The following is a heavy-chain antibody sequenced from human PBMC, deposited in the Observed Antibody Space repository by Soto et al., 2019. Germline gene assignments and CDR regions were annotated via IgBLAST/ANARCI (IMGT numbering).Heavy chain of an antibody. Sequence: QVQLVQSGAEVKKPGSSVKVSCKASGGTFSSYAVSWVRQAPGQGLEWMGGIIPIFGTADYAQKFQGRVTMTADESTSAAYMELSSLRSEDTAAYYCASSGYCSGGSCSYPQYSYYGMDVWGQGTTVTVSS. D-gene: IGHD2-15*01. CDR2: IIPIFGTA. CDR3: ASSGYCSGGSCSYPQYSYYGMDV. V-gene: IGHV1-69*12. CDR1: GGTFSSYA. J-gene: IGHJ6*02.